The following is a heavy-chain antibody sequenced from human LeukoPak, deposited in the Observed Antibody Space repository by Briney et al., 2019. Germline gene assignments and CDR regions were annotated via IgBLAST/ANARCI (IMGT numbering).Heavy chain of an antibody. D-gene: IGHD3-10*01. J-gene: IGHJ5*01. CDR2: INPSGGST. V-gene: IGHV1-46*03. CDR3: ARERGYYYGSRENRGWFDS. CDR1: GYTFTSYY. Sequence: GASVKVSCKASGYTFTSYYMHWVRQAPGQGLEWMGIINPSGGSTSYAQKFQGRVTMTRDTSTSTVYMELSSLRSEDTAVYYCARERGYYYGSRENRGWFDSWGQGTLVTVSS.